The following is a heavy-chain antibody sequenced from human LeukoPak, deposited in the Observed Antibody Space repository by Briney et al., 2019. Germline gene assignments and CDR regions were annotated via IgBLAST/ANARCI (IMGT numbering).Heavy chain of an antibody. V-gene: IGHV1-2*02. Sequence: ASVKVSCKASGYTFTSYYMHWVRQAPGQGLEWMGWINPNSGGTNYAQKFQGRVTMTRDTSISTAYMELSRLRSDDTAVYYCARSPNFLYYYDSSSYKDYWGQGTLVTVSS. J-gene: IGHJ4*02. CDR2: INPNSGGT. CDR1: GYTFTSYY. CDR3: ARSPNFLYYYDSSSYKDY. D-gene: IGHD3-22*01.